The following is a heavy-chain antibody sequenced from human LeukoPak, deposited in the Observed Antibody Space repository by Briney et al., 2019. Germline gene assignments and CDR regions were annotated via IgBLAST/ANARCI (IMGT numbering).Heavy chain of an antibody. CDR3: ARDGWPAFDY. D-gene: IGHD2-15*01. J-gene: IGHJ4*02. CDR2: TYYRSKWYN. Sequence: SQTLSLTFAISGDSVSSNTAAWNWIRQSPSGGLEWLGRTYYRSKWYNDYAVFVKSRITINPDTSKNQFSLQLNSVTPEDTAVYFCARDGWPAFDYWGQGTLVTVSS. CDR1: GDSVSSNTAA. V-gene: IGHV6-1*01.